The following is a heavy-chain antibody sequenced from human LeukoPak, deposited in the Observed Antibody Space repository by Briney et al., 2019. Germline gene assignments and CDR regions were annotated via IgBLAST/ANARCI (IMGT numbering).Heavy chain of an antibody. J-gene: IGHJ4*02. CDR2: ISAYNGNT. CDR1: GYTFTSYG. CDR3: ARDGGDVVVPAAF. V-gene: IGHV1-18*01. D-gene: IGHD2-2*01. Sequence: GASVKVSCKASGYTFTSYGISWVRQAPGQGLEWMGWISAYNGNTNYAQKLQGRVTITADESTSTAYMELSSLRSEDTPVYYCARDGGDVVVPAAFWGQGTLVTVSS.